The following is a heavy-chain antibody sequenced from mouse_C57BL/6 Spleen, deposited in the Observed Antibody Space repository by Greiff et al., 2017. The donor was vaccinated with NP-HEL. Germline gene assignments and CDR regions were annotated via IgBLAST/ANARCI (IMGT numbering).Heavy chain of an antibody. J-gene: IGHJ2*01. Sequence: EVKLVESGGGLVKPGGSLKLSCAASGFTFSSYTMSWVRQTPEKRLEWVAAISGGGGNTYYPDSVKGRFTISRDNAKNTLYLQMSSLRSEDTALYYCARRGWGSNYFDYWGQGTTLTVSS. CDR1: GFTFSSYT. V-gene: IGHV5-9*01. D-gene: IGHD1-1*01. CDR3: ARRGWGSNYFDY. CDR2: ISGGGGNT.